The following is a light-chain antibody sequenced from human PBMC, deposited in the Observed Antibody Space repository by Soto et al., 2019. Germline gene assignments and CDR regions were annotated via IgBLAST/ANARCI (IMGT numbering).Light chain of an antibody. CDR1: QSVSSN. CDR2: GAS. Sequence: ETVMTQSPGTLSVSPGESATLSCGTSQSVSSNLAWYQQKPGQAPRLLIYGASTRATGIPARFSGSGSGTEFTLTISYLRPEDSAVYFCQQYHDWVTFGGGTKVDI. CDR3: QQYHDWVT. V-gene: IGKV3D-15*01. J-gene: IGKJ4*01.